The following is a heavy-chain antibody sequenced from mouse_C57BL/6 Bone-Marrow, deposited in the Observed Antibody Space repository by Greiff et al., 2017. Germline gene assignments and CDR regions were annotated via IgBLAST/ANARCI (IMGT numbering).Heavy chain of an antibody. CDR3: ARFDYGNYGLYYFDY. CDR2: IDPEDGET. V-gene: IGHV14-2*01. CDR1: GFNIKDYY. D-gene: IGHD2-1*01. J-gene: IGHJ2*01. Sequence: VQLQQSGAELVKPGASVKLSCTASGFNIKDYYMHWVKQRTEQGLEWIGRIDPEDGETKYAPKFQGKAPIAPDTSANTAYLQLISLTSEDTAVYYCARFDYGNYGLYYFDYWGQGTTLTVSS.